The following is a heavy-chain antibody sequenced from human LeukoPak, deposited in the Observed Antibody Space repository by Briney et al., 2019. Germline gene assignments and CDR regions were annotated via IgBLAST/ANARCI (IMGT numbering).Heavy chain of an antibody. CDR1: GFTFSSYG. Sequence: GGSLRLSCGASGFTFSSYGMHWVRQAPGKGLEGVAFIRYDGSNKYYADSVKGRFTISRDNSKNTLYLQMNSLRAEDTAVYYCARVSIGWYHFDYWGQGPLVTLSS. CDR2: IRYDGSNK. D-gene: IGHD6-19*01. J-gene: IGHJ4*02. CDR3: ARVSIGWYHFDY. V-gene: IGHV3-30*02.